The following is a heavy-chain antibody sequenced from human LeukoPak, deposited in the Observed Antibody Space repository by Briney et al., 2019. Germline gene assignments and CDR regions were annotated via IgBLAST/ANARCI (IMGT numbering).Heavy chain of an antibody. CDR3: ATSRDSSGVD. Sequence: PGGSLKLSCAASGFTFRSYWMSWVRQAPGKGLEWVANINLDGSVKYYLDSVKGRFTISRDNAKNSLYLQMNSLRAEDTAVYYCATSRDSSGVDWGQGNLVTVSS. CDR2: INLDGSVK. D-gene: IGHD3-22*01. V-gene: IGHV3-7*01. J-gene: IGHJ4*02. CDR1: GFTFRSYW.